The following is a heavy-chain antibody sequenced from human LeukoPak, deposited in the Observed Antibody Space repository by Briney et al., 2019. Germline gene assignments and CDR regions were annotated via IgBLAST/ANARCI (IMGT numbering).Heavy chain of an antibody. CDR1: ELTFNNYR. V-gene: IGHV3-7*03. CDR2: IKEDGSEK. Sequence: GGSLRLSCVASELTFNNYRMSWVRQAPGKGLEWVANIKEDGSEKYYVDSVKGRFTVSRDNAKNSLYLQMNSLRADDTAVYYCARNIGGYPYVMDVWGKGTTVTVSS. CDR3: ARNIGGYPYVMDV. J-gene: IGHJ6*01. D-gene: IGHD2/OR15-2a*01.